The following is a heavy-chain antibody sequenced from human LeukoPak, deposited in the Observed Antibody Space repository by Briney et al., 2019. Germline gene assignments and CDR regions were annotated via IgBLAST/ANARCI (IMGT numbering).Heavy chain of an antibody. J-gene: IGHJ4*02. CDR2: INPNSGGT. CDR3: ARDRLRLTAYYFDY. Sequence: ASVKVSCKASGYTFTGYYMHWVRQAPGQGLEWMGWINPNSGGTNYAQKFQGRVTMTRDTSISTAYMELSRLRSDDTAVYYCARDRLRLTAYYFDYWGQGTLVTVSS. V-gene: IGHV1-2*02. D-gene: IGHD6-6*01. CDR1: GYTFTGYY.